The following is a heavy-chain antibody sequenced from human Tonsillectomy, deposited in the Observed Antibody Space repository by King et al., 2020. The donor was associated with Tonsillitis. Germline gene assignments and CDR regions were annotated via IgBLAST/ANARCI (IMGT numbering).Heavy chain of an antibody. J-gene: IGHJ4*02. Sequence: VQLVQSGAEVKKPGSSVKVSCKASGGTFSSYAISWVRQAPGQGLEWMGGLIPLFGTANYAQKFQGRITIIADESTRTAYMELSSLRSEDTAVYYCARDYYDSSGYWFDYWGQGILVTVPS. CDR3: ARDYYDSSGYWFDY. D-gene: IGHD3-22*01. V-gene: IGHV1-69*01. CDR2: LIPLFGTA. CDR1: GGTFSSYA.